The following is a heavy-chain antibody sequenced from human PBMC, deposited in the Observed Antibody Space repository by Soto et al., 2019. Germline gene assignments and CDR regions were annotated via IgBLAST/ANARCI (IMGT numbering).Heavy chain of an antibody. D-gene: IGHD1-26*01. Sequence: GPSVKVSCKACGYTFTGHYIHWVRQAPEQGPEWMGEIGPESGATRYAQRFQGRVTMTRDMSITTVYMELNNLSPDDTAVYYCGRGRSGQIVVFYWGQGTPVTVSS. V-gene: IGHV1-2*02. J-gene: IGHJ4*02. CDR3: GRGRSGQIVVFY. CDR2: IGPESGAT. CDR1: GYTFTGHY.